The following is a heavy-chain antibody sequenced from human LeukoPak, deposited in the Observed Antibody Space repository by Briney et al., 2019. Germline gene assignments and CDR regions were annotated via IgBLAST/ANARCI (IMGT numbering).Heavy chain of an antibody. Sequence: GGSLRLSCAASGFTVSSNYMSWVRQAPGKGLEWVSVIYSGGSTYYADSVKGRFTISRDNSKNTLYLQMNSLRAEDTAVYYCARGTVVDYFDYWGQGTLVTLSS. CDR3: ARGTVVDYFDY. J-gene: IGHJ4*02. V-gene: IGHV3-53*01. CDR2: IYSGGST. CDR1: GFTVSSNY. D-gene: IGHD4-23*01.